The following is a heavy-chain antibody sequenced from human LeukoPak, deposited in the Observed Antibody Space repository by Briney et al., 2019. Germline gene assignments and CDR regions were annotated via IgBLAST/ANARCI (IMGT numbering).Heavy chain of an antibody. Sequence: PGRSLRLSCAASGFTFSSYGMHWVRQAPGKGLEWVAVIWHDGSNKYYADSVKGRFTISRDNSKNTLYLQMNSLRAEDTAVYYCARDTRAPTYYDFWSGHYYYYGMDVWGQGTTVTVSS. CDR1: GFTFSSYG. D-gene: IGHD3-3*01. V-gene: IGHV3-33*01. CDR3: ARDTRAPTYYDFWSGHYYYYGMDV. CDR2: IWHDGSNK. J-gene: IGHJ6*02.